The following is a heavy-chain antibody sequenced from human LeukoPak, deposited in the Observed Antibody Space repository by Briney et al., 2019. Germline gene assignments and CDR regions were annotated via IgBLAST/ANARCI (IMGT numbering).Heavy chain of an antibody. CDR1: GFTFSSYA. J-gene: IGHJ4*02. CDR2: ISSNGGST. CDR3: VRVSGSYGY. Sequence: GGSLRLSCTASGFTFSSYAMHWVRQAPGKGLEYVSAISSNGGSTFYPNSVKGRFTISRDTSKNTLYLRMGSLRADDMAVYYCVRVSGSYGYWGQGTLVTVSS. D-gene: IGHD1-26*01. V-gene: IGHV3-64*01.